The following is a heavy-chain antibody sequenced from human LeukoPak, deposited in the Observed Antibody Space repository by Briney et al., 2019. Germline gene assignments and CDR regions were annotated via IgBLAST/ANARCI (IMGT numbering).Heavy chain of an antibody. CDR1: GYTFTGYY. CDR2: INPNSGGT. J-gene: IGHJ4*02. D-gene: IGHD2-2*01. CDR3: ARGRDLDCSSTSCSMFDY. Sequence: ASVKVSCKASGYTFTGYYMHWVRRAPGQGLEWMGWINPNSGGTNYAQKFQGRVTMTRDTSINTAYMELSRLTSDDTAVYYCARGRDLDCSSTSCSMFDYWGQGTLVTVSS. V-gene: IGHV1-2*02.